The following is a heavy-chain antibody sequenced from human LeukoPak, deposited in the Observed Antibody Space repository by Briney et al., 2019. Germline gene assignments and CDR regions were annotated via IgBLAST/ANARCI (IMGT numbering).Heavy chain of an antibody. Sequence: ASVKVSCKASGYTFTGYYIHWVRQATGQGLEWMGWMNPNSGNTGYAQKFQGRVSMTRNTSTSTAYMELSSLRSEDTAVYYCARDYGGNSGWFDPWGQGTLVTVSS. CDR1: GYTFTGYY. CDR2: MNPNSGNT. CDR3: ARDYGGNSGWFDP. D-gene: IGHD4-23*01. V-gene: IGHV1-8*02. J-gene: IGHJ5*02.